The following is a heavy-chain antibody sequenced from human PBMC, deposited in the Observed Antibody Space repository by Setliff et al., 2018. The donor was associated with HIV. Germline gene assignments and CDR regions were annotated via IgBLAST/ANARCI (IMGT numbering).Heavy chain of an antibody. CDR2: INPKSGAT. D-gene: IGHD3-16*01. CDR3: ARDGVWDEYYYYYMDV. J-gene: IGHJ6*03. Sequence: ASVKVSCKASEYTFTDFYVHWVRQAPGQGLEWMGRINPKSGATNYAQNFQGRVTMTRDTSRKTAYMELKRLTSDDTAIYYCARDGVWDEYYYYYMDVWGKGTTVTVSS. V-gene: IGHV1-2*06. CDR1: EYTFTDFY.